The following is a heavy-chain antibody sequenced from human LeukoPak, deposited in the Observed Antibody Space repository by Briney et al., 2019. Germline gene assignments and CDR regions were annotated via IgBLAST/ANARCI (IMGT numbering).Heavy chain of an antibody. V-gene: IGHV1-8*02. CDR2: MNPNSGNT. Sequence: ASVKVSCKASGYTFTTHDINWVRQAPGQGLEWMGWMNPNSGNTGFAQKFQGRVTITRNTSISTAYLELSSLRSEDTAVYYCARLVNQFDYVTGRFDCWGQGTLVTVSS. CDR3: ARLVNQFDYVTGRFDC. CDR1: GYTFTTHD. J-gene: IGHJ4*02. D-gene: IGHD4-17*01.